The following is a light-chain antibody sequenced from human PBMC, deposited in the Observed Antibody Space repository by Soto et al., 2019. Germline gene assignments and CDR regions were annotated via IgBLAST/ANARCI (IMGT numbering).Light chain of an antibody. V-gene: IGKV1-5*01. CDR3: QQYNSYT. J-gene: IGKJ2*01. CDR2: DAS. Sequence: DLPMTQSPSTLSASVGDRVTITCRASQSISSWLAWYQQKPGKAPKLLIYDASSLESGVPSRFSGSGSGTEFTLTISSLQPDDFATYYCQQYNSYTFGQGTKLEIK. CDR1: QSISSW.